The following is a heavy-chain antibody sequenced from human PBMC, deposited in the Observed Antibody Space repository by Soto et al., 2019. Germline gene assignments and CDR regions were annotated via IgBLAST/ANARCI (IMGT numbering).Heavy chain of an antibody. J-gene: IGHJ6*02. CDR1: GFSFSDYE. Sequence: PGGSLRLSCAVSGFSFSDYEMSWVRQAPGKGLEWISYISQSGSVIYYADSVKGRFTISRDNANDSVHLQMNGLRADDTAVYFCARDRGYSNSNFYYYGMDAWGQGVLVTVSS. CDR2: ISQSGSVI. D-gene: IGHD4-4*01. V-gene: IGHV3-48*03. CDR3: ARDRGYSNSNFYYYGMDA.